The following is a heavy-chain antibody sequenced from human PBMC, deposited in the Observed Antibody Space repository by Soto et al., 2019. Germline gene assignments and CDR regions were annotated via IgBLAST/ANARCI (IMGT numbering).Heavy chain of an antibody. D-gene: IGHD5-12*01. CDR3: ARAKDIVATIDYYYYYGMDV. V-gene: IGHV3-21*01. Sequence: PGVSLRLSCAASGFTFSSYSMNWVRQAPGKGLEWVSSISSSSSYIYYADSVKGRFTISRDNAKNSLYLQMNSLRAEDTAVYYCARAKDIVATIDYYYYYGMDVWGQGTTVSVS. CDR1: GFTFSSYS. J-gene: IGHJ6*02. CDR2: ISSSSSYI.